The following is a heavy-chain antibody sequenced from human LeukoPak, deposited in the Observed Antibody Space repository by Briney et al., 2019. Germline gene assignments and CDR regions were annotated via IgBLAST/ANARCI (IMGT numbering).Heavy chain of an antibody. V-gene: IGHV3-30*04. CDR2: ISYDGSNK. CDR3: ARVLGARAYSYGIDY. CDR1: GFTFSSYA. D-gene: IGHD5-18*01. Sequence: GGSLRLSCAASGFTFSSYAMHWVRQAPGKGLEWVAVISYDGSNKYYADSVKGRFTISRDNSKNTLYLQMNSLRAEDTAGYNCARVLGARAYSYGIDYWGQGTPVTVSS. J-gene: IGHJ4*02.